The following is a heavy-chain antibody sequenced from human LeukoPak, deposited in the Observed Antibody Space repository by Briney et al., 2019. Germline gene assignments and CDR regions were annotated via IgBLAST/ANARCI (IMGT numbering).Heavy chain of an antibody. CDR2: ISGSGGST. CDR1: GFTFSSYA. V-gene: IGHV3-23*01. D-gene: IGHD3-10*01. CDR3: AKGVRGVIITHFDY. J-gene: IGHJ4*02. Sequence: GGSLRLSCAASGFTFSSYAMSWVRQAPWKGLEWVSAISGSGGSTYYADSVKGRFTISRDNSKNTLYLQMNSLRAEDTAVYYCAKGVRGVIITHFDYWGQGTLVTVSS.